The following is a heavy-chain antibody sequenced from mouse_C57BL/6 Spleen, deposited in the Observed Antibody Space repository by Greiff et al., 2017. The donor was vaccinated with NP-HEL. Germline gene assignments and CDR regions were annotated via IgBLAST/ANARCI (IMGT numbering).Heavy chain of an antibody. D-gene: IGHD2-5*01. CDR2: IYPGDGDT. V-gene: IGHV1-80*01. Sequence: QVQLQQSGAELVKPGASVKLSCKASGYAFSSYWMNWVKQRPGKGLEWIGQIYPGDGDTNYNGKFKGKATLTADKASSTAYMQLSSLTSEDSAVYVGAREPLYSNYPYYAMDYWGQGTSVTVSS. CDR1: GYAFSSYW. CDR3: AREPLYSNYPYYAMDY. J-gene: IGHJ4*01.